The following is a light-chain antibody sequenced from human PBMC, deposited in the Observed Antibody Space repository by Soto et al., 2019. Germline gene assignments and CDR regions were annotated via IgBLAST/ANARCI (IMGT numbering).Light chain of an antibody. CDR2: AAS. CDR3: LQDYNYPLT. CDR1: QGIRND. Sequence: AIQMTQSPSSLSASVGDRVTITCGASQGIRNDLGWYQQKPGKAPKLLIYAASSLQSGVPSRFNGSGSGTDFTLTISSLQPEDFATYYCLQDYNYPLTFGPGTKVDIK. V-gene: IGKV1-6*01. J-gene: IGKJ3*01.